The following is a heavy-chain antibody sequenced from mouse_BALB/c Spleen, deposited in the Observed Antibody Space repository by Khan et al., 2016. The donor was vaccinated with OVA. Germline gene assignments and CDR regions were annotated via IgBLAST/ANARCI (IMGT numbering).Heavy chain of an antibody. V-gene: IGHV3-2*02. CDR2: INYSGST. J-gene: IGHJ3*01. CDR1: GYSITSDYA. Sequence: VQLKEPGPGLVKPSQSLSLTCTVTGYSITSDYAWNWIRQFPGNRLEWMGYINYSGSTSNKPSLKSRMSISRDTSKNQIFLQLNSVTTEDTATYYCVRGTSYWGQGTLVTVSA. CDR3: VRGTSY. D-gene: IGHD3-3*01.